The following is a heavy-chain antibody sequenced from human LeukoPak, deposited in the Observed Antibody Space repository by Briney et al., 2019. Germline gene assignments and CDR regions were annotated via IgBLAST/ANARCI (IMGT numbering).Heavy chain of an antibody. Sequence: SETLSLTCAVSGASASSHYWSWIRQSPGKGLEWIGHIYHSGTTKYNPSLKSRVTISVDTPKSQFSLKLKSVTAADTAVYYCARHWVAVAGNYAFDIWGQGTVVTVSS. CDR3: ARHWVAVAGNYAFDI. CDR1: GASASSHY. V-gene: IGHV4-59*02. J-gene: IGHJ3*02. CDR2: IYHSGTT. D-gene: IGHD6-19*01.